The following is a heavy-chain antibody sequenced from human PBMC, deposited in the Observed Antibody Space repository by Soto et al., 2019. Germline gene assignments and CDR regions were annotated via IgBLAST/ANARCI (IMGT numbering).Heavy chain of an antibody. CDR2: IWYDGSNK. CDR1: GFTFSSYG. J-gene: IGHJ4*02. V-gene: IGHV3-33*01. CDR3: ARSPKSSPYYFDY. Sequence: QVQLVESGGGVVQPGRSLRLSCAASGFTFSSYGMHWVRQAPGKGLEWVAVIWYDGSNKYYADSVKGRFTISRDNSKNTLYLKRNSLRAEDTDVYYCARSPKSSPYYFDYWVQGTLVTVSS.